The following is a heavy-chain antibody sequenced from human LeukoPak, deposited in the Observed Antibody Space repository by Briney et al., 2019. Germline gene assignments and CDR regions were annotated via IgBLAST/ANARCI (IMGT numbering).Heavy chain of an antibody. V-gene: IGHV4-59*01. CDR2: IYYSGNT. D-gene: IGHD3-10*01. CDR3: ARDTMVNYGLDI. Sequence: SETLSLTCTVSGASISSSYWSWIRQPPGKGLEWIGYIYYSGNTNHNPSLKSRVTMSVNTSKDQFSLKLSSVTAADTAVYYCARDTMVNYGLDIWGQGTMVTVSS. CDR1: GASISSSY. J-gene: IGHJ3*02.